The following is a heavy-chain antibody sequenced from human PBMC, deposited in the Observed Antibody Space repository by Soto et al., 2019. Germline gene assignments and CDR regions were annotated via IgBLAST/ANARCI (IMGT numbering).Heavy chain of an antibody. Sequence: SETLSLTCTVSGGSISSGDYYWSWIRQPPGKGLEWIGYIYYSGSTYYNPSLKSRVTISVDTSKNQFSLKLSSVTAADTAVYYCAFIANRDACDIWGQGTMVTASS. CDR1: GGSISSGDYY. CDR3: AFIANRDACDI. CDR2: IYYSGST. V-gene: IGHV4-30-4*01. J-gene: IGHJ3*02. D-gene: IGHD3-16*02.